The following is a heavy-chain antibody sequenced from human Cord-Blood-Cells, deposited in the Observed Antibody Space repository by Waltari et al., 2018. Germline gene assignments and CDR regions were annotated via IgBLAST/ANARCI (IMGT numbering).Heavy chain of an antibody. V-gene: IGHV1-3*01. D-gene: IGHD6-6*01. J-gene: IGHJ6*03. Sequence: VQLVQSGAEVKKPGASVKVSCKASGYTFTTYALHWVRQAPGQRLEWMGWINAGNGNTKYSQKFQGRVTITRDTSASTAYMELSSLRSEDTAVYYCARDEYSSSYYYYMDVWGKGTTVTVSS. CDR2: INAGNGNT. CDR3: ARDEYSSSYYYYMDV. CDR1: GYTFTTYA.